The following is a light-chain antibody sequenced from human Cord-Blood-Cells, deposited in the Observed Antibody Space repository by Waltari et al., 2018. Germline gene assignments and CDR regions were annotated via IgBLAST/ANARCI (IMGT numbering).Light chain of an antibody. J-gene: IGKJ3*01. CDR2: GAS. V-gene: IGKV3-20*01. CDR3: QQYGSSFT. Sequence: EIVLTQSSGTLTLSQGERATLSCRASQSVSSSYLAWYQQKPGQAPRLLIYGASSRATGIPDRFSGSGSGTDFTLTISRLEPEDFAVYYCQQYGSSFTFGPGTKVDIK. CDR1: QSVSSSY.